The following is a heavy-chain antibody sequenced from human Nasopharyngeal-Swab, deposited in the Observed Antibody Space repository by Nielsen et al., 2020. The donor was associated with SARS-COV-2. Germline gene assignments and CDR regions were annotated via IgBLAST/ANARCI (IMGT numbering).Heavy chain of an antibody. CDR3: ASLSSSSWFFDY. Sequence: GGSLRLSCGASGFTFSSYWMRWVRQATGKGLEWVANIKQDGSEKYYVDSVKGRFTISRDNAKNSLYLKMNSLRAEDTAVYYCASLSSSSWFFDYWGQGTLVTVSS. V-gene: IGHV3-7*01. J-gene: IGHJ4*02. CDR1: GFTFSSYW. D-gene: IGHD6-13*01. CDR2: IKQDGSEK.